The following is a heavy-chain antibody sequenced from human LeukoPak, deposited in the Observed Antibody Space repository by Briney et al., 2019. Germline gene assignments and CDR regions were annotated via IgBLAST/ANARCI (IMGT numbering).Heavy chain of an antibody. D-gene: IGHD1-1*01. V-gene: IGHV3-30*18. CDR1: GFTFSSYG. CDR3: AKDTTGTNDAFDI. CDR2: ISYDGSNK. Sequence: GGSLRLSCAASGFTFSSYGMHWVRQAPGKGLEWVAVISYDGSNKYYADSVKGRFTISRDNSKNTLYLQMNSLRAEDTAVYYCAKDTTGTNDAFDIWGQGTMVTVSS. J-gene: IGHJ3*02.